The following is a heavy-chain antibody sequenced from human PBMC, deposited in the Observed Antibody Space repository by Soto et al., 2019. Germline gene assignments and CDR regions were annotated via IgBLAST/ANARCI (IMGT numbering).Heavy chain of an antibody. CDR1: GFTFSSYG. CDR2: ISYDGSNK. V-gene: IGHV3-30*18. D-gene: IGHD4-17*01. J-gene: IGHJ3*02. Sequence: QVQLVESGGGVVQPGRSLRLSCAASGFTFSSYGKHWVRQAPDKGLEWVAVISYDGSNKYYADSVKGRFTISRDNSKNTLYLQMNSLRAEDTAVYYCAKAFRRDYGAYDAFDICGQGTMVTVSS. CDR3: AKAFRRDYGAYDAFDI.